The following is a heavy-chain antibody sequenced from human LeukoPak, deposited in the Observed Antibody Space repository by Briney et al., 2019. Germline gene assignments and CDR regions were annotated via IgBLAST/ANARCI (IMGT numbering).Heavy chain of an antibody. V-gene: IGHV3-9*01. Sequence: PGRSLRLSCAASGFTFDDYAMHWVRHAPGKGLEWVSGISWNSGSIGYADSVKGRFTISRDNAKNSLYLQMNSLRAEDTAVYYCARFYDILTGYYLMPYYYGMDVWGQGTTVTVSS. J-gene: IGHJ6*02. CDR3: ARFYDILTGYYLMPYYYGMDV. CDR1: GFTFDDYA. D-gene: IGHD3-9*01. CDR2: ISWNSGSI.